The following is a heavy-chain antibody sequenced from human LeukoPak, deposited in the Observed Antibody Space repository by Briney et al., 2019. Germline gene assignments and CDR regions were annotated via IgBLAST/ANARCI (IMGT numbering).Heavy chain of an antibody. CDR2: IIPIFGTA. D-gene: IGHD1-26*01. CDR3: ATEGELLRSKTLDY. J-gene: IGHJ4*02. CDR1: GGTFSSYA. Sequence: SVTVSCKASGGTFSSYAISWVRQAPGQGLEWMGGIIPIFGTANYAQKFQGRVTITADESTSTAYMELSSLRSEDTAVYYCATEGELLRSKTLDYWGQGTLVTVSS. V-gene: IGHV1-69*13.